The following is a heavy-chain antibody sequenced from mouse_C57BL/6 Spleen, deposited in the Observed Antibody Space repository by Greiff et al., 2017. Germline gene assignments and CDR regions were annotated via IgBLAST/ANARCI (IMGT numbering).Heavy chain of an antibody. CDR3: TTRLGPY. D-gene: IGHD4-1*01. J-gene: IGHJ3*01. CDR2: IDPENGDT. V-gene: IGHV14-4*01. Sequence: EVKLVESGAELVRPGASVKLSCTASGFNIKDDYMHWVKQRPEQGLEWIGWIDPENGDTEYASKFQGKATITADTSSNTAYLQLSSLTSEDTAVYYCTTRLGPYWGQGTLVTVSA. CDR1: GFNIKDDY.